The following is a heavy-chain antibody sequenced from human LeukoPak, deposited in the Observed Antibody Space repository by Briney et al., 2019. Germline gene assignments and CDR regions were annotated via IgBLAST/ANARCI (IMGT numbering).Heavy chain of an antibody. CDR3: TTDRPDY. Sequence: PGGSLRLSCAASGFIFSNTWMSWVHQAPGKGLEWVGRIKSKPDGATTDYAAPVKGRFTISRDDSKNTLYLQMNSLKTEDTAVYYCTTDRPDYWGQGTLVTVSS. CDR1: GFIFSNTW. J-gene: IGHJ4*02. CDR2: IKSKPDGATT. V-gene: IGHV3-15*01.